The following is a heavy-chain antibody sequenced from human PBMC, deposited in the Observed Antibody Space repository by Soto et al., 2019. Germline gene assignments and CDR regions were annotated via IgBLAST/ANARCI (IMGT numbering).Heavy chain of an antibody. J-gene: IGHJ2*01. CDR1: GFTFSSYS. CDR3: AREDISLTWVSGLGYFDL. Sequence: GGSLRLSCAASGFTFSSYSMNWVRQAPGKGLEWVSDISSSSSTIYYADSVKGRFTISRDNAKNSLYLQMNSLRDEDTAVYYCAREDISLTWVSGLGYFDLWGRGTLVTVSS. V-gene: IGHV3-48*02. CDR2: ISSSSSTI. D-gene: IGHD2-15*01.